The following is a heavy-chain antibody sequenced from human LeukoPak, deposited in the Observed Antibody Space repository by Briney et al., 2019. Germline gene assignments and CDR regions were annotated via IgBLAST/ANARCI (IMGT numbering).Heavy chain of an antibody. D-gene: IGHD5-12*01. CDR1: GYSFTSYW. V-gene: IGHV1-46*01. J-gene: IGHJ3*02. Sequence: GESLEISCKGSGYSFTSYWIGWVRQAPGQGLEWMGIINPSGGSTSYAQKFQGRVTMTRDTSTSTVYMELSSLRSEDTAVYYCAGIVATIEAFDIWGQGTMVTVSS. CDR3: AGIVATIEAFDI. CDR2: INPSGGST.